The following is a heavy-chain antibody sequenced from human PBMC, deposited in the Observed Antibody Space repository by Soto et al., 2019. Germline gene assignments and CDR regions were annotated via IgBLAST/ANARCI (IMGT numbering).Heavy chain of an antibody. CDR3: ARESRYCSGGSCKTRGYFDY. J-gene: IGHJ4*02. CDR1: GFTFSSYG. D-gene: IGHD2-15*01. V-gene: IGHV3-33*01. Sequence: QVQLVESGGGVVQPGRSLRLSCAASGFTFSSYGMHWVRQAPGKGLEWVAVIWYDGSNKYYADSVKGRFTISRDNSKNNLYLQMNSLRAEGTAVYYCARESRYCSGGSCKTRGYFDYWGQGTLVTVSS. CDR2: IWYDGSNK.